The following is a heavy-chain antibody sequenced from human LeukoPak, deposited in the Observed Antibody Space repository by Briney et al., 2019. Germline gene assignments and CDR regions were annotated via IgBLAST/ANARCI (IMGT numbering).Heavy chain of an antibody. J-gene: IGHJ5*02. Sequence: SETLSLTCTGAGGSISSYYWSWIRQPPGKGLEWIGYIYYSGSTNYNPSLKSRVTISVDTSKNQFSLKLSSVTAADTAVYYCARDKKRRYYYDSSGPNWFDPWGQGTLVTVSS. V-gene: IGHV4-59*01. CDR3: ARDKKRRYYYDSSGPNWFDP. CDR2: IYYSGST. CDR1: GGSISSYY. D-gene: IGHD3-22*01.